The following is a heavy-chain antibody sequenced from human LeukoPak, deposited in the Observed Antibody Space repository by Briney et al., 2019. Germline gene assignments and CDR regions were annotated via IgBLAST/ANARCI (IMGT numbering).Heavy chain of an antibody. Sequence: SETLSLTCTVSGYSISSGYYWGWIRQPPGKGLEWIGSIYHSGSTYYNPSLKSRVTISVDTSKNQFSLKLSSVSAADTAVYYCASIYGSGSFVFDYWGQGTLVTVSS. V-gene: IGHV4-38-2*02. D-gene: IGHD3-10*01. J-gene: IGHJ4*02. CDR2: IYHSGST. CDR1: GYSISSGYY. CDR3: ASIYGSGSFVFDY.